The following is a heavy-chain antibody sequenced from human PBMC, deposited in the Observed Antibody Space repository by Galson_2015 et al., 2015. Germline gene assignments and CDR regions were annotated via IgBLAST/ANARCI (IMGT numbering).Heavy chain of an antibody. CDR3: ARGRGLIFDF. CDR1: GFTASSNY. J-gene: IGHJ4*02. D-gene: IGHD3-16*01. V-gene: IGHV3-53*01. Sequence: SLRLSCAASGFTASSNYMAWFRQAPGKGLEWVSVLSKTDTAYYVDSVGGRFTISRDNSKNTVYLQMDYLTVDDTAVYYCARGRGLIFDFWGQGTLVTVSS. CDR2: LSKTDTA.